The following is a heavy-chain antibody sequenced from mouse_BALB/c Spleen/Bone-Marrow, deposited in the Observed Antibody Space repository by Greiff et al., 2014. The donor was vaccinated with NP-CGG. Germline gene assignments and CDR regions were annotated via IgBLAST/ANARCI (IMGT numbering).Heavy chain of an antibody. V-gene: IGHV5-6*01. CDR3: ARQYGNYWDYFDY. J-gene: IGHJ2*01. CDR2: ISSGGSYT. Sequence: DVHLVESGGDLVKPGGSLKLSCAASGFTFSSYGMSWVRQTPDKRLEWVATISSGGSYTYYPDSVKGRFTISRDNAKNTLYLQMSSLKSEDTAMYYCARQYGNYWDYFDYWGQGTTLTVSS. D-gene: IGHD2-10*02. CDR1: GFTFSSYG.